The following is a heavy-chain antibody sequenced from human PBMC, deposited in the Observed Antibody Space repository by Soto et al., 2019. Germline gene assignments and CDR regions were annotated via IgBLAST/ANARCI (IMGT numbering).Heavy chain of an antibody. V-gene: IGHV3-48*03. Sequence: QPGGSLRLCCAASGFTFSSYEMNWVRQAPGKGLEWVSYISSSGSTIYYADSVKGRFTISRDNAKNSLYLQMNSLRAEDTAVYYCARDLSYYYDSSGYPGAVDYWGQGTLGTVYS. CDR2: ISSSGSTI. CDR1: GFTFSSYE. CDR3: ARDLSYYYDSSGYPGAVDY. J-gene: IGHJ4*02. D-gene: IGHD3-22*01.